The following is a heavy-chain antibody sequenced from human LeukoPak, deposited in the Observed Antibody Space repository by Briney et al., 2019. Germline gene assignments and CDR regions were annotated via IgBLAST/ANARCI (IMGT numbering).Heavy chain of an antibody. D-gene: IGHD2-2*01. CDR2: IYYSGST. CDR1: GVSISSYY. V-gene: IGHV4-59*08. Sequence: PSETLSLTCTVSGVSISSYYWSWIRQPPGKGLEWIGYIYYSGSTNYNPSLKSRVTISVDTSKNQFSLKLSSVTAADTAVYYCARRQQAFDIWGQGTMVTVSS. CDR3: ARRQQAFDI. J-gene: IGHJ3*02.